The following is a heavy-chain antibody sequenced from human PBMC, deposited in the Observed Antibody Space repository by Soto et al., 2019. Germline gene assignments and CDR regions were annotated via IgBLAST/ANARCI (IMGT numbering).Heavy chain of an antibody. CDR1: GFTFSSYS. V-gene: IGHV3-48*01. Sequence: GGSLRLSCAASGFTFSSYSMNWVRQAPGKGLEWVSYISSSSSTIYYADSVKGRFTISRDNAKNSLYLQMNSLRAEDTAVYYCARVPARYFDRLLLDDAFDIWGQGTMVTVSS. J-gene: IGHJ3*02. D-gene: IGHD3-9*01. CDR2: ISSSSSTI. CDR3: ARVPARYFDRLLLDDAFDI.